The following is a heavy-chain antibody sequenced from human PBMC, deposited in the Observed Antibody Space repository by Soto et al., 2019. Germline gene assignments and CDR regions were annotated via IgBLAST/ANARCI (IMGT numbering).Heavy chain of an antibody. CDR3: AREGLTGDHGYYYYGMDV. D-gene: IGHD7-27*01. Sequence: VKVSCKASGYTFTSYGISWVRQAPGQGLEWMGWISAYNGNTNYAQKLQGRVTMTTDTSTSTAYMELRSLRSDDTAVYYCAREGLTGDHGYYYYGMDVWGQGTTVTVSS. CDR2: ISAYNGNT. J-gene: IGHJ6*02. V-gene: IGHV1-18*01. CDR1: GYTFTSYG.